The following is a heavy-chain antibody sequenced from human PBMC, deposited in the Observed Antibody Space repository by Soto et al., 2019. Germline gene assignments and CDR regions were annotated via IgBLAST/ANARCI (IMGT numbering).Heavy chain of an antibody. D-gene: IGHD6-13*01. CDR3: ASIAAAGTVDY. CDR2: ISAYTGNT. Sequence: QVQLVQSGAEVKKPGASVKVSCKASGYTFTSYGISLVRQAPGQGLELMGWISAYTGNTNYAHKLQSRATMTTDTSTSTAYMELRSLRSADTAVYYCASIAAAGTVDYSGQGTLVTVSS. CDR1: GYTFTSYG. J-gene: IGHJ4*02. V-gene: IGHV1-18*01.